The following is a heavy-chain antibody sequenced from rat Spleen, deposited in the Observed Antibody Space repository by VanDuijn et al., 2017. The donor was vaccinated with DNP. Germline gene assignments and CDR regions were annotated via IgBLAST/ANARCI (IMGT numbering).Heavy chain of an antibody. CDR3: ARGSTSIYWYFDF. CDR1: GFTFSDYY. V-gene: IGHV5-25*01. CDR2: ISASGGST. D-gene: IGHD3-1*01. J-gene: IGHJ1*01. Sequence: EVKLVESGGGLVQPGRSLRLSCAASGFTFSDYYMAWVRQAPKKGLEWVASISASGGSTSYRDSVKGRFTISRDNAKSTLYLQMDSLRSEDTATYYCARGSTSIYWYFDFWGPGTMVTVSS.